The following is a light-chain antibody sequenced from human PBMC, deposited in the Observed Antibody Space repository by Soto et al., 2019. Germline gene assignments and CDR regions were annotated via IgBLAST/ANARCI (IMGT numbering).Light chain of an antibody. J-gene: IGKJ5*01. CDR1: QSVSSY. Sequence: DIVMTQSPATLSLSPGERATLSCRASQSVSSYLAWYQQKPGQAPRLLIYDASNRATGIPARFSGSGSVTDFTLTISGLEPEDFAVYYCQQRNNWPPSITFGQGTRLEIK. V-gene: IGKV3-11*01. CDR3: QQRNNWPPSIT. CDR2: DAS.